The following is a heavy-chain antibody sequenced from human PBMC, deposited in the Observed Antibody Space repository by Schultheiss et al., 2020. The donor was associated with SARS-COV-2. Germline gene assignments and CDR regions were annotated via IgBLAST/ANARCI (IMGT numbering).Heavy chain of an antibody. D-gene: IGHD1-20*01. CDR3: ARGGYNWNGGDNWFDP. Sequence: SETLSLTCTVSGGSISSGGYYWSWIRQHPGKGLEWIGYIYYSGSTYYNPSLKSLVTISVDTSKNQFSLKLSSVTAADTAVYYCARGGYNWNGGDNWFDPWGQGTLVTVSS. CDR1: GGSISSGGYY. CDR2: IYYSGST. V-gene: IGHV4-31*01. J-gene: IGHJ5*02.